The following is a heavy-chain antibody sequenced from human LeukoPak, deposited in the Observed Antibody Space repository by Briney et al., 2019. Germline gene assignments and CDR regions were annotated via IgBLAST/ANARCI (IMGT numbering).Heavy chain of an antibody. D-gene: IGHD3-3*01. V-gene: IGHV3-66*01. CDR1: GFIVSRSY. CDR3: ARDSHDDFWSGYSEN. CDR2: IYSSGSA. Sequence: PGGSLRLSCAASGFIVSRSYMNWVRQAPGRGLEWVSVIYSSGSAFYADSVKDRFITSRDNSKNTLYLQMNRLRAEDTAVYYCARDSHDDFWSGYSENWGQGTLVTVSS. J-gene: IGHJ4*02.